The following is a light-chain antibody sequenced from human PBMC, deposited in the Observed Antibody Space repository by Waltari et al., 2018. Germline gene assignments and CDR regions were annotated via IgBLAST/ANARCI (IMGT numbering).Light chain of an antibody. CDR3: QHTFETPYS. Sequence: DIQMIQSPSSLSASIGDRVTITCRASENIGSYLNWYQQRTGEAPKLLIYATSTLQTEVPSRFSGSGSRTDFTLTISSLQPEDFATYYCQHTFETPYSFGQGTKLESK. V-gene: IGKV1-39*01. J-gene: IGKJ2*01. CDR2: ATS. CDR1: ENIGSY.